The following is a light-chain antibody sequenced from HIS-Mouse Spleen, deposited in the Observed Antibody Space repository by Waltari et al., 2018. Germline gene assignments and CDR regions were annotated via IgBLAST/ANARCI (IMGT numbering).Light chain of an antibody. J-gene: IGKJ4*01. V-gene: IGKV1-33*01. CDR1: QDISNY. Sequence: DIQMTQSPSSLSASVGDRVTITCQASQDISNYLNWYQQKPGKAPKPLIYDASNLETGVPSRFSGSGSGTDFTFTISSLQPEDIATYYCQQYENLPLTFGGGTKV. CDR2: DAS. CDR3: QQYENLPLT.